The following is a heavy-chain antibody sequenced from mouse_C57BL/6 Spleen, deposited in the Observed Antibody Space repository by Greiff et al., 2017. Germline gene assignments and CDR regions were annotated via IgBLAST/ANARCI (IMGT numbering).Heavy chain of an antibody. CDR3: AREGGNQFAY. CDR2: ISYDGSN. D-gene: IGHD2-1*01. V-gene: IGHV3-6*01. J-gene: IGHJ3*01. Sequence: EVKLMESGPGLVKPSQSLSLTCSVTGYSITSGYYWNWIRQFPGNKLEWMGYISYDGSNNYNPSLKNRISITRDTSKNQFFLKLNSVTTEDTATYYCAREGGNQFAYWGQGTLVTVSA. CDR1: GYSITSGYY.